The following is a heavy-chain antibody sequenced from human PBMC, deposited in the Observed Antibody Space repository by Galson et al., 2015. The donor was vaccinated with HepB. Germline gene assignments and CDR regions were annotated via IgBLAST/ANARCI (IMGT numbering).Heavy chain of an antibody. CDR1: GFTFSSYA. Sequence: SLRLSCAASGFTFSSYAMHWVRQAPGKGLEWVAVISYDGSNKYYADSVKGRFTISRDNSKNTLYLQMNSLRAEDTAVYYCARDSLITMVRGVLDYWGQGTLVTVSS. V-gene: IGHV3-30-3*01. D-gene: IGHD3-10*01. CDR3: ARDSLITMVRGVLDY. J-gene: IGHJ4*02. CDR2: ISYDGSNK.